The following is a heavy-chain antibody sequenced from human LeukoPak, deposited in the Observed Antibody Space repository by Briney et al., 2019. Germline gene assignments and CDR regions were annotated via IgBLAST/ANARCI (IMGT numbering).Heavy chain of an antibody. CDR3: ARGYSGYDYGDY. J-gene: IGHJ4*02. Sequence: PSGTLSLTCIVSDGSISSYYWSWIRQPAGKGLEWIGRIYTTGSTNYNPSLKSRVTMSVDTSKNQFSLNLSSVTAADTAVYYCARGYSGYDYGDYWGQGILVTVSS. V-gene: IGHV4-4*07. D-gene: IGHD5-12*01. CDR1: DGSISSYY. CDR2: IYTTGST.